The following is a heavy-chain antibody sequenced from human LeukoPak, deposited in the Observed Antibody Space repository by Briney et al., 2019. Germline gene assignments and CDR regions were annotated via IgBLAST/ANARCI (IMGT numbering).Heavy chain of an antibody. CDR2: YTGTT. D-gene: IGHD4-17*01. J-gene: IGHJ5*02. Sequence: YTGTTKYNPSLKSRVTISVDTSKNQSSLKLNSVTAADTAVYYCARDKLATVTTGWFDPWGQGTLVTVSS. CDR3: ARDKLATVTTGWFDP. V-gene: IGHV4-30-4*05.